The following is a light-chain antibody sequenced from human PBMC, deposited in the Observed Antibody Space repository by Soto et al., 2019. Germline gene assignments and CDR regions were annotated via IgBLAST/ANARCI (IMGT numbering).Light chain of an antibody. Sequence: ERGWTQVPGSRARSPGGRATHSCRASHSINSSSLAWYQQKPGQAPRLLIYGASSRATGIPDRFSGSGSGTDFTLTICRLEPEDFAVYYCQQYGSSPLTFGGGTKVDI. CDR3: QQYGSSPLT. V-gene: IGKV3-20*01. CDR2: GAS. CDR1: HSINSSS. J-gene: IGKJ4*01.